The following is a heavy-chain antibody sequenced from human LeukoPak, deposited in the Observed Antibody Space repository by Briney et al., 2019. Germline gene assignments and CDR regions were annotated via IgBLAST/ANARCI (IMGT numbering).Heavy chain of an antibody. Sequence: GGSLRLSCVASGITFSNYAVSWVRQAPEKGLDWVSVISGRAHKIRYADSVKGRFTISRDNSKNTVFLYVDNLRVEDTAVYYCARNVYFDLWGQGTQVTVSS. CDR3: ARNVYFDL. CDR2: ISGRAHKI. V-gene: IGHV3-23*01. CDR1: GITFSNYA. J-gene: IGHJ4*02.